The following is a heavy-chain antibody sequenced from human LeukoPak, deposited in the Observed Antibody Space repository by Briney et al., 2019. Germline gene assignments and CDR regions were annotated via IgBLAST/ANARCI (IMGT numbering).Heavy chain of an antibody. V-gene: IGHV1-46*01. J-gene: IGHJ4*02. CDR3: AREGVAATGLDY. CDR1: GYTFTSYA. D-gene: IGHD6-13*01. Sequence: VASVKVSCKASGYTFTSYAMHWVRQAPGQGLEWMGIINPSGGTSYAQKIQGRVTMTRDTPTTTVYMELSSLRSEDTAVYYCAREGVAATGLDYWGQGTLVTVSS. CDR2: INPSGGT.